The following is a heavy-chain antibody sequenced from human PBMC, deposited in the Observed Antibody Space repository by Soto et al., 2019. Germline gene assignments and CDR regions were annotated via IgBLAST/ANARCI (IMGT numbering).Heavy chain of an antibody. CDR1: GGSISSYY. Sequence: QVQLQESGPGLVKPSETLSLTCTVSGGSISSYYWSWIRQPPGKGLEWIVYIYYSGSTNYNPFLKSRLTISVDTSKNQFSLKLSSVTAADTAVYYCARTYGFDAFDIWGQGTMVTVSS. D-gene: IGHD4-17*01. J-gene: IGHJ3*02. CDR2: IYYSGST. V-gene: IGHV4-59*01. CDR3: ARTYGFDAFDI.